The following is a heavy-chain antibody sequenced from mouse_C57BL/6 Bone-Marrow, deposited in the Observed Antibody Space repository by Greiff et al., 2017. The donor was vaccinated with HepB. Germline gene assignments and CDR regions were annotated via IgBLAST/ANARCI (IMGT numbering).Heavy chain of an antibody. D-gene: IGHD2-2*01. Sequence: VMLVESGAELARPGASVKLSCKASGYTFTSYGISWVKQRTGQGLEWIGEIYPRSGNTYYNEKFKGKATLTADKSSSTAYMELRSLTSEDSAVYFCARERGYGPFAYWGQGTLVTVSA. J-gene: IGHJ3*01. CDR2: IYPRSGNT. CDR1: GYTFTSYG. V-gene: IGHV1-81*01. CDR3: ARERGYGPFAY.